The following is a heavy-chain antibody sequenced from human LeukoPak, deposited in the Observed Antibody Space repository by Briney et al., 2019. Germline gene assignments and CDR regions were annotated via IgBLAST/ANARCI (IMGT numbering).Heavy chain of an antibody. D-gene: IGHD2-15*01. CDR1: GFTFSSYS. Sequence: KPGGSLRLSCAASGFTFSSYSMNCVRQAPGRGLEWGSSISSSGSYIYYADSVKGRFTISRDNAKNSLCLQMNSLRAEDTAVYYCGRVRCSGDSCYPYYFYGMDVWGQGTTVTVSS. CDR3: GRVRCSGDSCYPYYFYGMDV. J-gene: IGHJ6*02. V-gene: IGHV3-21*01. CDR2: ISSSGSYI.